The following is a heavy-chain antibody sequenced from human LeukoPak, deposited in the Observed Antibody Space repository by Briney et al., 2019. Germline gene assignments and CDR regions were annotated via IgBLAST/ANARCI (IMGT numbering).Heavy chain of an antibody. CDR2: IYYSGST. CDR1: GGSISSSSYY. V-gene: IGHV4-39*07. J-gene: IGHJ6*03. D-gene: IGHD2-2*01. CDR3: ARWSRIVVVPAAMGYYYYYMDV. Sequence: SETLSLTCTVSGGSISSSSYYWGWIRQPPGKGLEWIGSIYYSGSTYYNPSLKSRVTISVDTSKNQFSLKLSSVTAADTAVYYCARWSRIVVVPAAMGYYYYYMDVWGKGTTVTVSS.